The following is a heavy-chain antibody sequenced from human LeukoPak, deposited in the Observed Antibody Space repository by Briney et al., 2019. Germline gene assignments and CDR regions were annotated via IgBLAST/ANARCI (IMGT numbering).Heavy chain of an antibody. CDR1: GFIFSTYR. Sequence: PGGSLRLSCAASGFIFSTYRMSWVRQAPGKGLEWVSLINDSGRRTYYADSVKGRFTVSRDNSKYTLYLQMNSLRVEDTAVYYCTKGNDFWNVYYDYWGQGTLVTVSS. CDR3: TKGNDFWNVYYDY. J-gene: IGHJ4*02. D-gene: IGHD3-3*01. CDR2: INDSGRRT. V-gene: IGHV3-23*01.